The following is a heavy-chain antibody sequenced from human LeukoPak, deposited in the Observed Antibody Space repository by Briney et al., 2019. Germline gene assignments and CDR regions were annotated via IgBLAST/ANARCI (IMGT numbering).Heavy chain of an antibody. J-gene: IGHJ3*02. CDR3: AREKGVVVVPAAIRGYAFDI. V-gene: IGHV1-69*13. D-gene: IGHD2-2*02. CDR2: IIPIFGTA. Sequence: SVKVSCKASGGTFSSYAISWVRQAPGQGLEWMGGIIPIFGTANYAQKFQGRVTITADESTSTASMELSSLRSEDTAVYYCAREKGVVVVPAAIRGYAFDIWGQGTMVTVSS. CDR1: GGTFSSYA.